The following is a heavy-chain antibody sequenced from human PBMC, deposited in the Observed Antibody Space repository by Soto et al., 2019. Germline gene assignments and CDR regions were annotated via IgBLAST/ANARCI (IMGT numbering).Heavy chain of an antibody. J-gene: IGHJ4*02. Sequence: SLKISCAASGFTFDNYAMHWVRQAPGKGLEWVSGISWNSGNIGYADSVKGRFTIARDNAKTSLYLEMNSLRAEDTALYYCAKSLKIFGLATTRSGPLDSWGQGALVTVSS. CDR3: AKSLKIFGLATTRSGPLDS. CDR2: ISWNSGNI. V-gene: IGHV3-9*01. CDR1: GFTFDNYA. D-gene: IGHD3-3*01.